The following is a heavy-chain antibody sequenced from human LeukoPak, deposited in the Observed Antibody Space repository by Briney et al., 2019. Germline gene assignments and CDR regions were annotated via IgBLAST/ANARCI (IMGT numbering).Heavy chain of an antibody. CDR2: VSGSGANT. Sequence: GGSLTLSCAASGFTFSNYGMGWVRQTPGKGLEWLSSVSGSGANTYYADSVRGRFTISRDNSRDRIYLQMNSLRTDDTAVYYCARLQPLVIPAAKLGFDYWGQGTLVTVSS. D-gene: IGHD2-2*01. CDR3: ARLQPLVIPAAKLGFDY. CDR1: GFTFSNYG. J-gene: IGHJ4*02. V-gene: IGHV3-23*01.